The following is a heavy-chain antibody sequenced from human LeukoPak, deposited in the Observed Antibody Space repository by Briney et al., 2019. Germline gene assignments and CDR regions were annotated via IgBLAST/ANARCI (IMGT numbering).Heavy chain of an antibody. V-gene: IGHV3-23*01. CDR3: AKDLMSYTYGYFDY. J-gene: IGHJ4*02. D-gene: IGHD5-18*01. Sequence: GGSLRLSCVASGFTLSDAWMSWVRQAPGKGLGWVSIISDSGGSTYYADSVKGRFTISRDNSKNTLYLQMNSLRAEDTAVYYCAKDLMSYTYGYFDYWGQGTLVTVSS. CDR1: GFTLSDAW. CDR2: ISDSGGST.